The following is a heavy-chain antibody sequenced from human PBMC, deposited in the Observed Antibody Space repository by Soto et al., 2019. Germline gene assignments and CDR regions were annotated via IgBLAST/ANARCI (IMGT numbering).Heavy chain of an antibody. CDR1: GYTFTSYG. J-gene: IGHJ5*02. V-gene: IGHV1-18*01. Sequence: QVQLVQSGAEVKKPGASVKVSCKASGYTFTSYGISWVRQAPGQGLEWMGWISAYNGNTNYAQKLQGRVTMTTDTSTSTAYMELRRLRSDDTAVYYCAREHTMVRGVIITNWFDPWGQGTLVTVSS. CDR3: AREHTMVRGVIITNWFDP. D-gene: IGHD3-10*01. CDR2: ISAYNGNT.